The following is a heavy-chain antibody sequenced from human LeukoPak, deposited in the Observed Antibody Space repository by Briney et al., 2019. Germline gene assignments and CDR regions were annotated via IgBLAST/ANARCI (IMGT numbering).Heavy chain of an antibody. Sequence: GGSLRLSCAASGFTFSSYGMHWVRQAPGKGLEWVAVISYDGSNKYYADSVKGRFTISRDNSKNTLYLQMNSLRAEDTAVYYCAKDYAVTPLYYYYYGMDVWGQGTTVTVSS. J-gene: IGHJ6*02. CDR1: GFTFSSYG. D-gene: IGHD4-11*01. V-gene: IGHV3-30*18. CDR2: ISYDGSNK. CDR3: AKDYAVTPLYYYYYGMDV.